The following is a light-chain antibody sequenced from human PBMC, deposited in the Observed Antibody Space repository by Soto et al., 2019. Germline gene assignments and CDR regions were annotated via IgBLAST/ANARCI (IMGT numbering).Light chain of an antibody. V-gene: IGKV2-30*02. CDR3: QQYNNWPQT. J-gene: IGKJ1*01. Sequence: DVVMTQSPLSLPVTLGQPASISCRSNQSLVHSDGIAYFSWFQQRPGRSPRRLIYKVSNRDSGVPARFSGSGSGTDFALKISRVEAEDFAEYHCQQYNNWPQTFGQGTKVDI. CDR1: QSLVHSDGIAY. CDR2: KVS.